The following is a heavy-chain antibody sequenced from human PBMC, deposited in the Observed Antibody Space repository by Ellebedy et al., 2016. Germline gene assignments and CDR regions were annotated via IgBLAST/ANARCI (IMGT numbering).Heavy chain of an antibody. CDR1: GASFRGYY. Sequence: SETLSLTCAVYGASFRGYYWSWIRQPPGEGLEWIGEINHSGSFNYNPSLKSRVTISVDTSKNQFSVNLSSVTAAGTAVYYCARDKRGGSSMTGYFDLWGHGTLVTVSS. V-gene: IGHV4-34*01. J-gene: IGHJ2*01. CDR3: ARDKRGGSSMTGYFDL. D-gene: IGHD1-26*01. CDR2: INHSGSF.